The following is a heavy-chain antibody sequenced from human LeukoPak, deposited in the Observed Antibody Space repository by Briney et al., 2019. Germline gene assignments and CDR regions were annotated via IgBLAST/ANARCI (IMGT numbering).Heavy chain of an antibody. D-gene: IGHD3-10*01. Sequence: TSETLSLTCTVSGDSISIYYWSWVRQPPGKGLEWIGYTSNAGNTNYNPSLKSRVTISVDTSKNQFSLKLSSVTAADTAVYYCASGSNVLLWFGESYWFDPWGQGTLVTVSS. CDR3: ASGSNVLLWFGESYWFDP. CDR2: TSNAGNT. J-gene: IGHJ5*02. CDR1: GDSISIYY. V-gene: IGHV4-4*08.